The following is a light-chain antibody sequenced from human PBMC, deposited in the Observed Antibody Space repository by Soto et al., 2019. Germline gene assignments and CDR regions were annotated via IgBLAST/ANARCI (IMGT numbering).Light chain of an antibody. CDR2: DAF. CDR1: QSVGSK. CDR3: QQYNNWPPLT. J-gene: IGKJ4*01. V-gene: IGKV3-15*01. Sequence: EVVMTQSPATLSVSPGERATLSCRASQSVGSKLAWYQQKPGQAPRLLIFDAFTRATGIPARFSGSGSGTAFTLFIISLQSEDFAVYYCQQYNNWPPLTFGGGTKVEI.